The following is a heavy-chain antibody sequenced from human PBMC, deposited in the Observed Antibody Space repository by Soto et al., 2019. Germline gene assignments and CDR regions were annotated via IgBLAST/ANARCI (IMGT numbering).Heavy chain of an antibody. V-gene: IGHV3-74*01. CDR2: INNDGSDT. J-gene: IGHJ4*02. Sequence: GGSLRLPCAGSGFPFSRYAISWVRQAPGKGLEWVSRINNDGSDTTYADSVKGRFTVSRDNTRNTLYLEMKSLRAEDTAVYYCSRDITVTPVYWGQGTLVTVSS. CDR3: SRDITVTPVY. D-gene: IGHD1-20*01. CDR1: GFPFSRYA.